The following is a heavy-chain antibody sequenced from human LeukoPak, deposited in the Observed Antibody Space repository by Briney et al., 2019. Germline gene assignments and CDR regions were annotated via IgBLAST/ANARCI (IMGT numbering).Heavy chain of an antibody. D-gene: IGHD6-13*01. CDR1: GFTVSSNY. V-gene: IGHV3-66*01. J-gene: IGHJ6*02. Sequence: GGSLRLSCAASGFTVSSNYMSWVRQAPGKGLEWVSVIYSGGSTYYADSEKGRFTISRDNSKNTLYLQMNSLRAEDTAVYYCARDRSGSSSWYEVWGQGTTVTVSS. CDR2: IYSGGST. CDR3: ARDRSGSSSWYEV.